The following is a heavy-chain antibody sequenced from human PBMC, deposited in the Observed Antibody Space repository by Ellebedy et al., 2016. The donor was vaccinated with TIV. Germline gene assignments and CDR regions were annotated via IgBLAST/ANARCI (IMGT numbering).Heavy chain of an antibody. CDR2: IYYSGST. J-gene: IGHJ5*02. D-gene: IGHD2-2*01. CDR1: GGSISSGGYY. CDR3: ARGGYCSSTSCSLNWFDP. V-gene: IGHV4-31*03. Sequence: SETLSLTXTVSGGSISSGGYYWSWIRQHPGKGLEWIGHIYYSGSTYYNPSLKSRVTISVDTSKNQFSLKLSSVTAADTAVYYCARGGYCSSTSCSLNWFDPWGQGTLVTVSS.